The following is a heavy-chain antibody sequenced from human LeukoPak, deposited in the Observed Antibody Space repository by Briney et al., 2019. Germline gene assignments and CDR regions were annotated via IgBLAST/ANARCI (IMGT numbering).Heavy chain of an antibody. CDR3: ARYLTYDSRFDY. Sequence: PGGSLRLSCAASGFTFSSYWMTWVRQAPGKGLEWVANIKHDGSEKYYVDSVKGRLTISRDNAKNSLYLQMNSLRAEDTAVYYCARYLTYDSRFDYWGQGTLVTVSS. CDR1: GFTFSSYW. D-gene: IGHD3-22*01. J-gene: IGHJ4*02. V-gene: IGHV3-7*05. CDR2: IKHDGSEK.